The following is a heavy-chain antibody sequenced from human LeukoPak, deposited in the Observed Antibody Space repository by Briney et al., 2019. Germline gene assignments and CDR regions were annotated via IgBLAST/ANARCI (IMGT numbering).Heavy chain of an antibody. V-gene: IGHV3-30*04. D-gene: IGHD4-23*01. CDR2: ISYDGSNK. J-gene: IGHJ6*03. Sequence: PGGSLRLSCAASGSTFSSYAMHWVRQAPGKGLEWVAVISYDGSNKYYADSVKGRFTISRDNSKNTLYLQMNSLRAEDTAVYYCARDSYGGKTYYYYYMDVWGTGTTVTVSS. CDR3: ARDSYGGKTYYYYYMDV. CDR1: GSTFSSYA.